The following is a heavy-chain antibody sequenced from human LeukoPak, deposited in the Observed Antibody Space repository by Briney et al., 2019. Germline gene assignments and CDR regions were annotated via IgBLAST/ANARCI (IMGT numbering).Heavy chain of an antibody. J-gene: IGHJ4*02. CDR3: ARRAGYSRGWFSY. D-gene: IGHD6-19*01. Sequence: SETLSLTCAVSGGSISSGRYSWSWIRQPPGKGLEWIGYIYHSGSTYYNPSLKSRVTISVDTSKNQFSLKLSSVTAADTAVYYCARRAGYSRGWFSYWGQGTLVTVSS. CDR2: IYHSGST. CDR1: GGSISSGRYS. V-gene: IGHV4-30-2*01.